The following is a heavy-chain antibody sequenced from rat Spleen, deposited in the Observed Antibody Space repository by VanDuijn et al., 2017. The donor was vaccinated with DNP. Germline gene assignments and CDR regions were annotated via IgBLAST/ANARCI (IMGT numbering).Heavy chain of an antibody. CDR2: ISTIGGAT. CDR3: AKDPEYYGFQGYFDY. J-gene: IGHJ2*01. D-gene: IGHD1-6*01. CDR1: GFTFSDYY. Sequence: EVQLVESGGGLVQPGRSLKLSCAVSGFTFSDYYMAWVRQAPTKGLEWVASISTIGGATYFRDSVKGRFTISRDNTENTVYLQMNSLRFDDTATYYCAKDPEYYGFQGYFDYWGQGVMVTVSS. V-gene: IGHV5-25*01.